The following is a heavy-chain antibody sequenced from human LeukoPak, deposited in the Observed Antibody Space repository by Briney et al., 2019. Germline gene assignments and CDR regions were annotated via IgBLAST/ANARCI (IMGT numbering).Heavy chain of an antibody. Sequence: SVKVSCKASGGTFSSYAVSWVRQAPGQGLEWMGGIIPVFGTTMYAQRFQGRVTITADESTSTAYMELSSLRSEDTAVYYCATDRESGGYQLLWYWGQGTLVIVSS. V-gene: IGHV1-69*01. CDR3: ATDRESGGYQLLWY. CDR2: IIPVFGTT. D-gene: IGHD2-2*01. J-gene: IGHJ4*02. CDR1: GGTFSSYA.